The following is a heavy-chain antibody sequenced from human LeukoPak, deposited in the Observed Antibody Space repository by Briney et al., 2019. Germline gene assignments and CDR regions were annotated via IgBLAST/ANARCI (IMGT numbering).Heavy chain of an antibody. Sequence: GGSLRLSCAASGFTFSSYWMSWVRQAPGKGLEWVANIKQDGSEKYYVDSVKGRFTISRDNAKNSLYLQMNSLRAEDTAVYYCAREYSSSSDYYYYYMDVWGKGTTVTVSS. J-gene: IGHJ6*03. CDR3: AREYSSSSDYYYYYMDV. V-gene: IGHV3-7*01. CDR2: IKQDGSEK. CDR1: GFTFSSYW. D-gene: IGHD6-6*01.